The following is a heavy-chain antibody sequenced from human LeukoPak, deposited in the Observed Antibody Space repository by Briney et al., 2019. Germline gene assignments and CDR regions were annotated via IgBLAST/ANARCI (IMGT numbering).Heavy chain of an antibody. CDR1: GGSISSGXXY. J-gene: IGHJ4*01. CDR3: ARIERGSYSLXXXY. D-gene: IGHD3-10*01. CDR2: IYYSGTS. V-gene: IGHV4-31*01. Sequence: LTCXXSGGSISSGXXYWSWIRQHXGKGLEWIGHIYYSGTSFYNTSLPRPVTISVDTSKKQFSLKLTSVDDADTAVYYCARIERGSYSLXXXYWG.